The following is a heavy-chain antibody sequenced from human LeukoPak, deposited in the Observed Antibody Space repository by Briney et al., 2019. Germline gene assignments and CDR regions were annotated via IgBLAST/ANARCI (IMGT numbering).Heavy chain of an antibody. Sequence: ASVKVSCKASGYTFTDYNIHWVRQAPGQGLEWMGWINPNSGGTNYAQRFQGMVTMTRDTSISTAFMDLGSLKSDDTATYFCSVWFGEFAHWGQGTLVTVSS. CDR3: SVWFGEFAH. J-gene: IGHJ4*02. CDR1: GYTFTDYN. D-gene: IGHD3-10*01. V-gene: IGHV1-2*02. CDR2: INPNSGGT.